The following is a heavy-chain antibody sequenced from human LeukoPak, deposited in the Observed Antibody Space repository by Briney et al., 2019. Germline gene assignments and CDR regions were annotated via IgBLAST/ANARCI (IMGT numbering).Heavy chain of an antibody. CDR1: GGSISSYY. D-gene: IGHD4-23*01. CDR2: IYYSGST. J-gene: IGHJ4*02. CDR3: ARGSGSGYYGGNSPVDY. Sequence: SETLSLTCTVSGGSISSYYWSWIRQPPGKGLEWIGYIYYSGSTNYNPSLKSRVTISVDTSKNQFSLKLSSVTAADTAVYYCARGSGSGYYGGNSPVDYWGQGTLVTVSS. V-gene: IGHV4-59*01.